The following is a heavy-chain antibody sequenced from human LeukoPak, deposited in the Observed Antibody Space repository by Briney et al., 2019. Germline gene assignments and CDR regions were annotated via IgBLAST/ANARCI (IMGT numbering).Heavy chain of an antibody. J-gene: IGHJ5*02. CDR2: IYYSGST. V-gene: IGHV4-39*07. CDR1: GGSISSSSYY. D-gene: IGHD3-10*01. CDR3: ARGTNGSGSYSSRVDWFDP. Sequence: SETLSLTCTVSGGSISSSSYYWGWIRQPPGKGLEWIGSIYYSGSTYYNPSLKSRVTISVDTSKNQFSLKLSSVTAADTAVYYCARGTNGSGSYSSRVDWFDPWGQGTLVTVSS.